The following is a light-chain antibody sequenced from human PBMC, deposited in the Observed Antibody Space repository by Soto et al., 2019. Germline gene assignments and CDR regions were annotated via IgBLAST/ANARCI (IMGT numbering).Light chain of an antibody. CDR2: VAS. J-gene: IGKJ5*01. Sequence: IQMTQSPSSLSAYVGDRVTMTCRASQSISRYLNWCQQKPGKAPNLLIYVASSLQSEVPSRFSGSGSGTDFTLTITSLQPEDFATYYCQQSYGTPITFGQGTRLEIK. CDR1: QSISRY. CDR3: QQSYGTPIT. V-gene: IGKV1-39*01.